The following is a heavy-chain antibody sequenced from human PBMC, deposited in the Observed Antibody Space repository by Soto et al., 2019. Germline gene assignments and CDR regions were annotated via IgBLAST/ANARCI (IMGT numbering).Heavy chain of an antibody. CDR3: ARERLPGLERVYYYGMDV. J-gene: IGHJ6*02. V-gene: IGHV1-18*01. CDR2: ISAYNGNT. D-gene: IGHD1-1*01. Sequence: QVQLVQSGAEVKKPGASVKVSCKASGYTFTSYGISWVRQAPGQGLEWMGWISAYNGNTNYAQKLQGRVTMTTDTSTSTAYMELRSLRSDATAVYYCARERLPGLERVYYYGMDVWGQGTTVTVSS. CDR1: GYTFTSYG.